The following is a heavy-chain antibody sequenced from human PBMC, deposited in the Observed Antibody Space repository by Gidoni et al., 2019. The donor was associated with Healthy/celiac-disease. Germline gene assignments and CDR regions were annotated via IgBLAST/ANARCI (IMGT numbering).Heavy chain of an antibody. Sequence: VKPGGSLRLSCAASGFTFSNAWMSWVRQAPGKGLEWVGRIKSKTDGGTTDYAAPVKGRFTISRDDSKNTLYLQMNSLKTEDTAVYYCTTVHSSGWLSCEPSYYYYGMDVWGQGTTVTVSS. CDR3: TTVHSSGWLSCEPSYYYYGMDV. CDR1: GFTFSNAW. J-gene: IGHJ6*02. V-gene: IGHV3-15*01. CDR2: IKSKTDGGTT. D-gene: IGHD3-22*01.